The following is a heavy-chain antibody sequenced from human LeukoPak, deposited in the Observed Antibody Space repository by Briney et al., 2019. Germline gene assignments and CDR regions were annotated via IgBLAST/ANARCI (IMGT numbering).Heavy chain of an antibody. V-gene: IGHV4-39*07. CDR2: IYYSGST. J-gene: IGHJ4*02. D-gene: IGHD5-18*01. CDR3: ARGARGYSYG. CDR1: GGSISSSSYY. Sequence: SETLSLTCTVSGGSISSSSYYWGWIRQPPGKGLEWIGSIYYSGSTYYNPSLKSRVTISVDTSKNQFSLRLSSVTAADTAVYYCARGARGYSYGWGQGTLVTVSS.